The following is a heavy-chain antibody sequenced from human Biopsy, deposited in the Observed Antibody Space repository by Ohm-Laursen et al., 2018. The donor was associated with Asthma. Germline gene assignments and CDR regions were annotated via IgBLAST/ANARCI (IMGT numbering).Heavy chain of an antibody. CDR3: ARDLGIVGATPDGFNI. CDR1: GGSTSSEDYY. D-gene: IGHD1-26*01. CDR2: VYSSGST. V-gene: IGHV4-30-4*01. J-gene: IGHJ3*02. Sequence: TLSLTCTVSGGSTSSEDYYWTWIRQPPGKGLEWVGYVYSSGSTYYNPSLDSRVMISLDTSKNQFSPSLSSVTAADTAVYFCARDLGIVGATPDGFNIWGQGTLVTVSS.